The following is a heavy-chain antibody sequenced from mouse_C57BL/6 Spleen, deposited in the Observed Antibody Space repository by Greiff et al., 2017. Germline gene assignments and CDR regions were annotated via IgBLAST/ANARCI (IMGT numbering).Heavy chain of an antibody. J-gene: IGHJ4*01. CDR3: TGGYDVSYYAMDY. CDR2: IYPGNSDT. V-gene: IGHV1-5*01. Sequence: EVQLMESGTVLARPGASVKMSCKTSGYTFTSYWMHWVKQRPGQGLEWIGAIYPGNSDTSYNQKFKGKGKLTAVTSASTAYMELSSLTNEDSAVYYCTGGYDVSYYAMDYWGQGTSVTVSS. CDR1: GYTFTSYW. D-gene: IGHD2-2*01.